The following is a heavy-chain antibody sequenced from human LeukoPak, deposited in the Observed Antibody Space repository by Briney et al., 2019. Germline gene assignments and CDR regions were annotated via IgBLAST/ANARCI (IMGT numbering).Heavy chain of an antibody. CDR3: AKDRGDYDPEYFQH. CDR2: IRATSGTT. V-gene: IGHV3-23*01. J-gene: IGHJ1*01. CDR1: GFTFSSYA. Sequence: GGSLRLSCAASGFTFSSYAMHWVRQAPGKGLEWVSNIRATSGTTFYADSVKGRFTISRDNSKDTLYLQMNSLRAEDTAVYYCAKDRGDYDPEYFQHWGQGTLVTVSS. D-gene: IGHD4-17*01.